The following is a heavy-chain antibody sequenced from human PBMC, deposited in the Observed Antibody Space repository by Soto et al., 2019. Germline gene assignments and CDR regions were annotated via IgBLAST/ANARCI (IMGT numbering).Heavy chain of an antibody. J-gene: IGHJ6*02. Sequence: GGSLRLSCTGSGFTFGDYAISWSRQAPGKGLEWVGVIRSKAYGETKDYAASVKGRFTILRDDSKSIAYLQMNSLQSEDTGVYYCTKYTYTSRYSYFGMDVWGHGTTVTVPS. CDR3: TKYTYTSRYSYFGMDV. D-gene: IGHD2-2*01. V-gene: IGHV3-49*03. CDR2: IRSKAYGETK. CDR1: GFTFGDYA.